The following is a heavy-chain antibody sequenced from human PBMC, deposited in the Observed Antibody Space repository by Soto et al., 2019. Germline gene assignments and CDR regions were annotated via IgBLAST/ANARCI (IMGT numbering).Heavy chain of an antibody. CDR2: IWYDGSNK. J-gene: IGHJ4*02. Sequence: QVQLVESGGGVVQPGRSLRLSCAASGFTFSSYGMHWVRQAPGKGLERVAVIWYDGSNKYYADSVKGRFTISRDNSKNTMYLQMNSLRAEDTAVYYGARDRVEDDYYDSSGNDDWGQGTLVTVSS. CDR1: GFTFSSYG. D-gene: IGHD3-22*01. CDR3: ARDRVEDDYYDSSGNDD. V-gene: IGHV3-33*01.